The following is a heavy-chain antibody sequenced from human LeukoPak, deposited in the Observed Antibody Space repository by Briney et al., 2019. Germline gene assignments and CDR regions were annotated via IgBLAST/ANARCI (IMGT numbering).Heavy chain of an antibody. V-gene: IGHV3-9*03. CDR2: VNWNSGTI. CDR3: AKDIGDYGDYGWAFDI. Sequence: PGGSLRLSCAASGFTFSSYQMNWVRQAPGKGLEWVSGVNWNSGTILYADSVKGRFTISRDNAKNSLYLQMNSLRAEDMALYFCAKDIGDYGDYGWAFDIWGQGTMVTVSS. J-gene: IGHJ3*02. D-gene: IGHD4-17*01. CDR1: GFTFSSYQ.